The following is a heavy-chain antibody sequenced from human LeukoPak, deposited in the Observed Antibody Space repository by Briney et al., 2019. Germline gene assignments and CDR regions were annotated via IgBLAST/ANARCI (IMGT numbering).Heavy chain of an antibody. J-gene: IGHJ4*02. V-gene: IGHV4-59*01. CDR3: ARGYDSSGYYYGGYYFDY. CDR2: IYYSGST. Sequence: TPSETLSLTCTVSGGSISSYYWSWIRQPPGKGLEWIWYIYYSGSTNYNPSLKSRVTISVDTSKNQFSLKLSSVTAADTAVYYCARGYDSSGYYYGGYYFDYWGQGTLVTVSS. D-gene: IGHD3-22*01. CDR1: GGSISSYY.